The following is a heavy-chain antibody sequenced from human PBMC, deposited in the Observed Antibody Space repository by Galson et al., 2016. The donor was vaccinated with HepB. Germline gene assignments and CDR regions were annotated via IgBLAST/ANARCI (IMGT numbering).Heavy chain of an antibody. CDR2: INLNTGGT. V-gene: IGHV1-2*02. Sequence: SVKVSCKASGLSFTGHYMHWVRQAPGQGLEWMGWINLNTGGTKYAQKFQGRVTMTRDTSISTVYMELSSLRSDDTAVYYCARAPGRGDSFDIWGQGTMVSVSS. CDR1: GLSFTGHY. CDR3: ARAPGRGDSFDI. J-gene: IGHJ3*02.